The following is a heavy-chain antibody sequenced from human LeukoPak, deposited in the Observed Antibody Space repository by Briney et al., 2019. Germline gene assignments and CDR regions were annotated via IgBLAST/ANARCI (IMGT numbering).Heavy chain of an antibody. Sequence: GASVKVSCKASGYTFTGYYMHWVRQAPGQGLEWMGWINPNSGGTNYAQKFQGRVTMTRDTSISTAYMELSRLRSDDTAVYYCARAGSVIFQWPSFDNWFDPWGQGTLVTVSS. D-gene: IGHD6-19*01. V-gene: IGHV1-2*02. J-gene: IGHJ5*02. CDR3: ARAGSVIFQWPSFDNWFDP. CDR1: GYTFTGYY. CDR2: INPNSGGT.